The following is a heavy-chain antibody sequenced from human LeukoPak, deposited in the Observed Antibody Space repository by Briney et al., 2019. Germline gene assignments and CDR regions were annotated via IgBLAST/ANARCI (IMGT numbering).Heavy chain of an antibody. V-gene: IGHV5-51*03. Sequence: GESLNISRKVSGYSFTSYWIGWVRQIPGKGLEWMGIIYPGDSDTRYSPSFQGQVTISADKSLSTAYLQWSSLKASDTAIYYCARVPGIAVAGAFDYWGQGTLVTVSS. CDR1: GYSFTSYW. CDR3: ARVPGIAVAGAFDY. J-gene: IGHJ4*02. D-gene: IGHD6-19*01. CDR2: IYPGDSDT.